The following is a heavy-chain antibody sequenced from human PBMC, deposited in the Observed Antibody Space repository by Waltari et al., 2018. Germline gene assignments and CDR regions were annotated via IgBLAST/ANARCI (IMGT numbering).Heavy chain of an antibody. CDR3: ARQHRYCSSTSCSYFDY. J-gene: IGHJ4*02. Sequence: QVQLQESGPGLVKPSETLSLTCPVSGYSIRTGYYWGLIRPPPGKGLEWIGSIYHSGGTYYNPSLKSRVTISVDTSKNQFSLKLSSVTAADTAVYYCARQHRYCSSTSCSYFDYWGQGTLVTVSS. CDR2: IYHSGGT. CDR1: GYSIRTGYY. V-gene: IGHV4-38-2*01. D-gene: IGHD2-2*01.